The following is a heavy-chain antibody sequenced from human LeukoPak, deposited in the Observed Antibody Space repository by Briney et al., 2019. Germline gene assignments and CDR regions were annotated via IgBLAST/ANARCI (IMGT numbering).Heavy chain of an antibody. Sequence: SVKVSCQASGGTFSRYAISWVRQAPGQGLEWMGGIIPIFGTANYSQKFQGRVTITADESTSTAYMELNSLRSEDTAVYYCARVVVVIAATPSAWFDPWGQGTLVTVSS. CDR2: IIPIFGTA. D-gene: IGHD2-15*01. V-gene: IGHV1-69*13. CDR1: GGTFSRYA. J-gene: IGHJ5*02. CDR3: ARVVVVIAATPSAWFDP.